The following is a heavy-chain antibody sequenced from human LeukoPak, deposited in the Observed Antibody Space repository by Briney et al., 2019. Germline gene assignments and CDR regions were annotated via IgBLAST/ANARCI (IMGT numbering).Heavy chain of an antibody. D-gene: IGHD2-15*01. CDR1: GGSFSGYY. V-gene: IGHV4-34*01. J-gene: IGHJ4*02. CDR2: INHSGST. CDR3: ARGTGYCSGGNCYAHLDY. Sequence: SETLSLTCAVYGGSFSGYYWSWVRQPPGKGLEWIGEINHSGSTNYSPSLKSRLTISIDTSKNQFSLKLSSVTAADTAVYYCARGTGYCSGGNCYAHLDYWGQGVLVTVSS.